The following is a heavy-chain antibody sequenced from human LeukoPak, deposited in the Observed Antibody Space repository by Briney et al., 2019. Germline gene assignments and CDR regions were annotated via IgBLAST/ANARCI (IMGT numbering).Heavy chain of an antibody. J-gene: IGHJ4*02. Sequence: SETLSLTCTVSGGSISSYYWSWIRQPPGKGLEWIGYIDYSGSTNYNPSLKSRVTISVDTSTNQFSLKLSSVTAADTAVYYCARGVAAAGTMGLFDYWGQGTLVTVSS. V-gene: IGHV4-59*01. CDR1: GGSISSYY. CDR2: IDYSGST. D-gene: IGHD6-13*01. CDR3: ARGVAAAGTMGLFDY.